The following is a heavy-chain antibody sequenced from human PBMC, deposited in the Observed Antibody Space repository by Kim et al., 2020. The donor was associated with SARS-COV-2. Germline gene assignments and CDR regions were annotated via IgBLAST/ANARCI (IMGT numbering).Heavy chain of an antibody. D-gene: IGHD6-19*01. CDR2: ISYDGSNK. CDR3: AKGQYSSGVETPDY. CDR1: GFTFSSYG. Sequence: GGSLRLSCAASGFTFSSYGMHWVRQAPGKGLEWVAVISYDGSNKYYADSVKGRFTISRDNSKNTLYLQMNSLRAEDTAVYYCAKGQYSSGVETPDYWGQGTLVTVSS. J-gene: IGHJ4*02. V-gene: IGHV3-30*18.